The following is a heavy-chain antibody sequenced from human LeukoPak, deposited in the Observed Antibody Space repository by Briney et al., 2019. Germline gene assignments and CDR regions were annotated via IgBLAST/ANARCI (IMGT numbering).Heavy chain of an antibody. V-gene: IGHV1-58*02. CDR2: IVVGSGNT. J-gene: IGHJ6*03. CDR1: GFTVTSSA. D-gene: IGHD6-13*01. Sequence: ASVKVSCKASGFTVTSSAMQWVRHARGQRLEWIGWIVVGSGNTNYAQKFQERVTITRDMSTSTAYMELSSLRSEDTAVYYCVAGTGYSTSWYPPSAVEYYMDVWGKRTTVTVSS. CDR3: VAGTGYSTSWYPPSAVEYYMDV.